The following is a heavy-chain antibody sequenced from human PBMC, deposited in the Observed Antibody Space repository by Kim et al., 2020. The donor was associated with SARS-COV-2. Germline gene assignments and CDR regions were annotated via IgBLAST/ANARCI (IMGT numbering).Heavy chain of an antibody. CDR1: GGSFSGYY. CDR3: ARGGAAAGIGGDWFDP. J-gene: IGHJ5*02. Sequence: SETLSLTCAVYGGSFSGYYWSWIRQPPGKGLEWIGEINDSGSTNYNPSLKSRVTISVDTSKNQFSLKLSSVTAADTAVYYCARGGAAAGIGGDWFDPWGQGTLVTVSS. CDR2: INDSGST. V-gene: IGHV4-34*01. D-gene: IGHD6-13*01.